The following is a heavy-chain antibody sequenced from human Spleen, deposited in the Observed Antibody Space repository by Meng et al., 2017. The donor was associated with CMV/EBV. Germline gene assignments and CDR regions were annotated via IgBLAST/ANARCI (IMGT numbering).Heavy chain of an antibody. CDR2: IIPILGLS. Sequence: SVKVSCKASGGTFGSNAVSWARQAPGQGLEWMGGIIPILGLSTYAQRFQGRVTITADKSTGTGYMEVPSRRFDDTAVYYCVTYQYDSGWTEDSWGQGTLVTVSS. CDR3: VTYQYDSGWTEDS. J-gene: IGHJ4*02. CDR1: GGTFGSNA. V-gene: IGHV1-69*10. D-gene: IGHD3-16*01.